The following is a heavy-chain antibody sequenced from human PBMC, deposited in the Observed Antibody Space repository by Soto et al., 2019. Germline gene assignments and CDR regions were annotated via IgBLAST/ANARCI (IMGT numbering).Heavy chain of an antibody. CDR3: AAWMTSGWSA. Sequence: DVQLVESGGGLVQPGGSLRLSCVGSGFIFSSYWMNWVRQAPGKGLEWVANIKQDGSARYYVDSVKGRFTISRDNAKNSLYLQMNSLRVDDTAVYFCAAWMTSGWSAWGQGTLVTVSS. D-gene: IGHD6-19*01. CDR1: GFIFSSYW. CDR2: IKQDGSAR. J-gene: IGHJ5*02. V-gene: IGHV3-7*05.